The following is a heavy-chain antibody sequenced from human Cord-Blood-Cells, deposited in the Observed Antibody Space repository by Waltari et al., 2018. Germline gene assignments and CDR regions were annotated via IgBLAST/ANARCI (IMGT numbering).Heavy chain of an antibody. CDR3: ARLFRRGSGSYNWFDP. V-gene: IGHV5-51*01. D-gene: IGHD3-10*01. CDR1: GYSFTSYW. Sequence: EVQLVQSGAEVKKPGESLKISCKGSGYSFTSYWIGWVRQMPGKGLEWMRISYPGDSDTRYSPSFQGQVTISADKSISTAYLQWSSLKASDTAMYYCARLFRRGSGSYNWFDPWGQGTLVTVSS. CDR2: SYPGDSDT. J-gene: IGHJ5*02.